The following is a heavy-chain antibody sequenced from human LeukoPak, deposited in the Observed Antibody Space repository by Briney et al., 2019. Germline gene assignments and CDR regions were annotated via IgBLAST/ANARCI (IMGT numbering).Heavy chain of an antibody. CDR2: LGSGGDPI. CDR1: SCTINSYE. CDR3: ARGGLYYNYMDV. V-gene: IGHV3-48*03. J-gene: IGHJ6*03. Sequence: PGGSLRLSCAASSCTINSYEMYWVRQAPGKGLDWISSLGSGGDPIDYADSVKGRFTISIDNAKNSLFLQMNSLTDEDTAFYYCARGGLYYNYMDVWGNGTTVTVSS.